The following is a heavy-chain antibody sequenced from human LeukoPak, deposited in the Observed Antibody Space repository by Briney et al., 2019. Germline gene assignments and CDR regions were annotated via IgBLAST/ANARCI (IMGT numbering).Heavy chain of an antibody. CDR2: INPNSGVT. J-gene: IGHJ4*02. V-gene: IGHV1-2*02. D-gene: IGHD5-24*01. CDR3: ARTWGVEMATISTIDY. CDR1: GYTFTGYY. Sequence: ASVKVSCKASGYTFTGYYMHWVRQAPGQGLEWLGWINPNSGVTNYAQKFQGRVTMARDTSISTAYMELSRLRSDDTAVYYCARTWGVEMATISTIDYWGQGTLVTVSS.